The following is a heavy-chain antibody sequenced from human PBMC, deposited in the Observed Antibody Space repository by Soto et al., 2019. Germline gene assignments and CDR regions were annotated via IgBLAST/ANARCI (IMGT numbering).Heavy chain of an antibody. V-gene: IGHV4-34*01. CDR2: INHSGSN. J-gene: IGHJ3*02. Sequence: QLQQWGAGLLKPSETLSLTCVVSGGSFSTYYYNWIRQSPGKGLEWIGEINHSGSNNYSPSLKSRVTLSLGTFKKQFSPEVASVTAAEKAVDYRARGGSKGWAVAFDNWGQGKKGTVPS. CDR3: ARGGSKGWAVAFDN. D-gene: IGHD1-26*01. CDR1: GGSFSTYY.